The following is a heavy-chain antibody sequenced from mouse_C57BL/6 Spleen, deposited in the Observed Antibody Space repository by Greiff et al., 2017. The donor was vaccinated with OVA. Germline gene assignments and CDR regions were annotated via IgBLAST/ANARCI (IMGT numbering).Heavy chain of an antibody. D-gene: IGHD2-1*01. J-gene: IGHJ4*01. CDR1: GYTFTSYW. CDR2: IYPGSGST. CDR3: ARYYGNYRDAMDY. V-gene: IGHV1-55*01. Sequence: QVQLQQPGAELVKPGASVKMSCKASGYTFTSYWITWVKQRPGQGLEWIGDIYPGSGSTNYNEKFKSKATLTVDTSSSTAYMQLSSLTSEDSAVYYGARYYGNYRDAMDYWGQGTSVTVSS.